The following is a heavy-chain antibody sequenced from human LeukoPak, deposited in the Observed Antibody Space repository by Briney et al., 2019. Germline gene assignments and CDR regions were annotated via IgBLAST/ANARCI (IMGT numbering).Heavy chain of an antibody. CDR1: GGSISSSSYY. J-gene: IGHJ3*02. CDR2: IYYSGST. Sequence: SETLSLTCTVSGGSISSSSYYWGWIRQPPGKGLEWIGSIYYSGSTYYNPSLKSRVTISVDTSKNQFSLKLSSVTAADMAVYYCARAANDAFDIWGQGTMVTVSS. CDR3: ARAANDAFDI. V-gene: IGHV4-39*07.